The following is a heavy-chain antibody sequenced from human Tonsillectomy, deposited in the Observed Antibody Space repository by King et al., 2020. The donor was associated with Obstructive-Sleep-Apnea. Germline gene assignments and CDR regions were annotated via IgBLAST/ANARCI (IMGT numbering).Heavy chain of an antibody. CDR3: ARGNDFWSGYYIRS. CDR2: IYYSGST. Sequence: QLQESGPGLVKPSETLSLTCTVSGCSVSSGSYYWSWIRQPPGKGLEWIGSIYYSGSTNYNPSLKSRVTISVDTSKNQFSLKLSSVTAADTAVYYCARGNDFWSGYYIRSWGQGTLVTVSS. V-gene: IGHV4-61*01. CDR1: GCSVSSGSYY. J-gene: IGHJ4*02. D-gene: IGHD3-3*01.